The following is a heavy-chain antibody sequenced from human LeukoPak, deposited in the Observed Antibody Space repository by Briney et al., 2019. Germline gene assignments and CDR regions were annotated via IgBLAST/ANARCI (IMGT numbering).Heavy chain of an antibody. V-gene: IGHV4-59*08. CDR2: IYYSGST. Sequence: SETLSLTCTVSGGSISNYYWSWIRQPPGKGLEWIGYIYYSGSTNYNPSLKSRVTISVDTSKNQFSLKLSSVTAADTAVYYCARLYSSSSRKFDYWGQGTLVTVSS. CDR1: GGSISNYY. J-gene: IGHJ4*02. D-gene: IGHD6-6*01. CDR3: ARLYSSSSRKFDY.